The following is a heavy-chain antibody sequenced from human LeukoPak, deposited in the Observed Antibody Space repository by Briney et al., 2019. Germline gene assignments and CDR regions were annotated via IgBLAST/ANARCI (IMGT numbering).Heavy chain of an antibody. CDR1: GYTFIDYH. D-gene: IGHD3-22*01. CDR3: VRDIDYYDSSGFGGGYYYYYYMDV. V-gene: IGHV1-2*06. CDR2: INPKSGGT. J-gene: IGHJ6*03. Sequence: SVKVSCKASGYTFIDYHLHWVRQAPGQGLEWMGRINPKSGGTNYAQKFQGRVTMTRDTSISTAYMELSSLRSDDTAVYFCVRDIDYYDSSGFGGGYYYYYYMDVWGRGTTVTVSS.